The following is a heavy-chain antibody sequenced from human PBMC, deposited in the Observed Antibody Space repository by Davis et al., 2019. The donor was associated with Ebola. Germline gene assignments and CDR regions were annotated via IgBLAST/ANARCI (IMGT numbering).Heavy chain of an antibody. CDR2: ISSSGSTI. V-gene: IGHV3-11*01. D-gene: IGHD6-13*01. J-gene: IGHJ4*02. CDR3: ARDRLAGIAAAAVGD. Sequence: PGGSLRLSCAASGFTFSDYYMSWIRQAPGKGLEWVSYISSSGSTIYYADSVKGRFTISRDNAKNSLYLQMNSLRAEDTAVYYCARDRLAGIAAAAVGDWGQGTLVTVSS. CDR1: GFTFSDYY.